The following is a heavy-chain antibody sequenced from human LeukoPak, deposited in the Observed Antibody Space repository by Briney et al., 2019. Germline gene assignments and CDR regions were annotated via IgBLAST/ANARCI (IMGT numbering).Heavy chain of an antibody. J-gene: IGHJ4*02. CDR2: IWYDGSTK. V-gene: IGHV3-33*01. CDR1: GXSFSSYG. Sequence: GGSLRLSCAASGXSFSSYGMHWVRQAPGKGLEWVAVIWYDGSTKYYADSVRGRFSVSRDNSKNTLYLQMDSLRAEDTAVYYCARSTTVTLQSFDYWGQGTLVTVSS. D-gene: IGHD4-17*01. CDR3: ARSTTVTLQSFDY.